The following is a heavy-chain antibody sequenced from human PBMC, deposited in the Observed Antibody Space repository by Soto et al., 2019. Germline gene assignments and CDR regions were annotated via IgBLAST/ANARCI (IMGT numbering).Heavy chain of an antibody. Sequence: GGSLRLSCSVFGFTFTNYAMHWVRQAPGKGLQYVSSISSNGGSTYYADSVKGRFTISRDNSKNTLYLQMSSLRVEDTAVYYCVKDRYVEYWGQGRLVTVS. CDR2: ISSNGGST. J-gene: IGHJ4*02. V-gene: IGHV3-64D*06. CDR1: GFTFTNYA. CDR3: VKDRYVEY.